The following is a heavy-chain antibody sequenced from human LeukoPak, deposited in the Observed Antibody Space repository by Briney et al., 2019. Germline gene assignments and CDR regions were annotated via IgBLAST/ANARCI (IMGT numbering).Heavy chain of an antibody. J-gene: IGHJ4*02. Sequence: GGSLRLSCAASGFIFSTSDMHWLRQAPGKGLEWVAHVASDGRNKYYADSVQGRFTGSRDNSKNTVYLQMNSLRAEDTAVYYCTRDQIYCSGGYCYFDYWGQGTLVTVSS. CDR3: TRDQIYCSGGYCYFDY. D-gene: IGHD2-15*01. CDR1: GFIFSTSD. V-gene: IGHV3-30*03. CDR2: VASDGRNK.